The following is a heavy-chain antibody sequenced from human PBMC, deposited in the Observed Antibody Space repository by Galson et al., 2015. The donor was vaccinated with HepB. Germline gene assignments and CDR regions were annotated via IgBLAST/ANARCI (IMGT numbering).Heavy chain of an antibody. CDR2: ISWNSGRI. V-gene: IGHV3-9*01. Sequence: SLRLSCAASGFTFDDYAMHWVRQAPGKGLEWVSGISWNSGRIAYADSVKGRFTISRDNAKNSLSLQMNSLRAEDTALYYCVKDRKLESRGPFDYWGQGTLVTVSS. J-gene: IGHJ4*02. CDR1: GFTFDDYA. CDR3: VKDRKLESRGPFDY. D-gene: IGHD1-1*01.